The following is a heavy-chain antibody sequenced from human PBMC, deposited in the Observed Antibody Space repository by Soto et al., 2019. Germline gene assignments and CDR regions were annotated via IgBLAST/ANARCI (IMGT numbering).Heavy chain of an antibody. J-gene: IGHJ3*02. CDR2: ISSSGSTI. CDR3: ARDDSSGRDDAFDI. V-gene: IGHV3-11*01. Sequence: AVSLRLSCAASGFTFSIYYMSWIRQAQGKGLEWVSYISSSGSTIYYADSVKGRFTISRDNAKNSLYLQMNSLRAEDTAVYYCARDDSSGRDDAFDIWGQGTMVTVSS. D-gene: IGHD6-19*01. CDR1: GFTFSIYY.